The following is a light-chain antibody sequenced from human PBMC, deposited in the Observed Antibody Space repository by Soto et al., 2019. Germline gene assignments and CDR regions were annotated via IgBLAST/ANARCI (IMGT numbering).Light chain of an antibody. CDR3: LLSYNGPYV. J-gene: IGLJ1*01. CDR1: TGSITNGHY. V-gene: IGLV7-46*01. CDR2: DTT. Sequence: QAVVTQDPSLTVSPGRTVTLTCGSSTGSITNGHYPYWFQQKPGQAPRTLIYDTTNRHSWTPARFSGSLLGGKAALTLSGAQPEDEAEYYCLLSYNGPYVFGTGNKVTVL.